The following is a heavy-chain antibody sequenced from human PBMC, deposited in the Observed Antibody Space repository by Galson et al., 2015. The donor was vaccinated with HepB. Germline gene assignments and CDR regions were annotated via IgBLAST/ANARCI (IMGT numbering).Heavy chain of an antibody. CDR2: ISTYTGHT. D-gene: IGHD1-1*01. J-gene: IGHJ6*02. Sequence: SVKVSCKASGYTFTSSGISWVRQAPGRGLEWMGWISTYTGHTNYAQKLQGRLTMTTDTSTSTAYMELKSLRSDDTAFYYCARESQLYYYYGMDVWGQGTTVTVSS. CDR3: ARESQLYYYYGMDV. CDR1: GYTFTSSG. V-gene: IGHV1-18*04.